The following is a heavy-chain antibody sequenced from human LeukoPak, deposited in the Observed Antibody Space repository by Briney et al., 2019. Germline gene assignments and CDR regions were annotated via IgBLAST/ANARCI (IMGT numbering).Heavy chain of an antibody. J-gene: IGHJ5*02. CDR1: GGSLSSGDYY. Sequence: SETLSLTCTVSGGSLSSGDYYWSWIRQPPGKGLEWIGYIYYSGSTNYNPSLKSRVTISVDTSKNQFSLKLSSVTAADTAVYYCAREQKAAAGPYWFDPWGQGTLATVSS. V-gene: IGHV4-30-4*01. CDR2: IYYSGST. CDR3: AREQKAAAGPYWFDP. D-gene: IGHD6-13*01.